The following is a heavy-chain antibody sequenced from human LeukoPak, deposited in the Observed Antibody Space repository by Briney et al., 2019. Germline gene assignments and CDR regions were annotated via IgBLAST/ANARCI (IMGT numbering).Heavy chain of an antibody. J-gene: IGHJ4*02. CDR2: IRYDGSNK. CDR3: AKDSKRWKTYYYEAGSYYFDY. Sequence: GGSLRLSCAAPGFTFSSYGMHWVRQAPGKGLEWVAFIRYDGSNKYYADSVKGRFTISRDNSKNALYLQMNSLRPEDTAVYYCAKDSKRWKTYYYEAGSYYFDYWGQGTRVTVSS. CDR1: GFTFSSYG. D-gene: IGHD3-10*01. V-gene: IGHV3-30*02.